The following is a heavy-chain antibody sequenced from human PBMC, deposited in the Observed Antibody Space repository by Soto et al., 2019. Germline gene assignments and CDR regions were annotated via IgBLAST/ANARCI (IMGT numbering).Heavy chain of an antibody. J-gene: IGHJ4*02. V-gene: IGHV5-10-1*01. CDR2: IDPSDSYT. CDR1: GYSFTSYW. Sequence: PGESLKISCKGSGYSFTSYWINWVRQMPGKGLEWMGRIDPSDSYTNYSPSFQGHVTISADKSISTAYLQWSSLKASDTAMYYCAKGRPGMTTVAAFDYWGQGTLVTVSS. CDR3: AKGRPGMTTVAAFDY. D-gene: IGHD4-17*01.